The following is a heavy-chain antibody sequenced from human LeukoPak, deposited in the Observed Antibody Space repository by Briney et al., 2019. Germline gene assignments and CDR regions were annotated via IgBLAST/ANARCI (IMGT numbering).Heavy chain of an antibody. D-gene: IGHD6-6*01. Sequence: SETLSLTCTVSGGSVSGYYWSWIRQPPGKGLEWIGYIYYSGSTNYNPSLKSRVTISVDTSENQFSQKLTSVTAADTAVYYCARDREYSSSGLVWFDPWGHGILVTVSS. J-gene: IGHJ5*02. CDR2: IYYSGST. CDR3: ARDREYSSSGLVWFDP. CDR1: GGSVSGYY. V-gene: IGHV4-59*02.